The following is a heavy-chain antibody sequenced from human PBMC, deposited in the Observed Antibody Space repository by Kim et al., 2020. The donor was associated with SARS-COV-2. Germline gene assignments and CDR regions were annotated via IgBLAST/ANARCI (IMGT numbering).Heavy chain of an antibody. Sequence: ASVKVSCKASGYTFTSYGISWVRQAPGQGLEWMGWISAYNGNTNYAQKLQGRVTMTTDTSTSTAYMELRSLRSDDTAVYYCARGPRLYFDWLFPDYWGQGTLVTVSS. CDR3: ARGPRLYFDWLFPDY. CDR2: ISAYNGNT. D-gene: IGHD3-9*01. V-gene: IGHV1-18*04. CDR1: GYTFTSYG. J-gene: IGHJ4*02.